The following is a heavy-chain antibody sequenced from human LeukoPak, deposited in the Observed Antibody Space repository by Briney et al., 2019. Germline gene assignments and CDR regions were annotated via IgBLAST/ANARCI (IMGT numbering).Heavy chain of an antibody. CDR1: GGSFSGYY. D-gene: IGHD3-10*01. Sequence: SETLSLTCAVYGGSFSGYYWSWIRQPPGKGLEWIGEINHSGSTNYNPSLKSRVTISVDTSKNQFSLKLSSVTAADTAVYYCAEIRITMVRGVIHWGQGTLVTVSS. CDR3: AEIRITMVRGVIH. J-gene: IGHJ4*02. V-gene: IGHV4-34*01. CDR2: INHSGST.